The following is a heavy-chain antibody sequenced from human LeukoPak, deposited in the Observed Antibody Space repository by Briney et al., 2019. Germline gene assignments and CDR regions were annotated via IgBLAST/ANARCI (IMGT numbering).Heavy chain of an antibody. Sequence: GGSLRLSCSASGFPFIEYSMNWVRQAPGKGLEWISYIGIDSGNTKYADSVRGRFTISADKAKNSLYLQMNSLRVEDTAVYYCARDHNYAFDNWGQGTLVSVAS. V-gene: IGHV3-48*01. CDR2: IGIDSGNT. D-gene: IGHD1-1*01. CDR1: GFPFIEYS. CDR3: ARDHNYAFDN. J-gene: IGHJ4*02.